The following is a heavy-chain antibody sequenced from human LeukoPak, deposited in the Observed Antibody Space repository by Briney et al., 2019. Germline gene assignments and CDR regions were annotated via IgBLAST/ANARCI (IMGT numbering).Heavy chain of an antibody. V-gene: IGHV3-21*01. CDR1: GFTFSSYS. D-gene: IGHD2-15*01. CDR3: ARDSWQDIVVVVAATVDF. CDR2: ISSSSSYI. Sequence: GGSLRLSCAASGFTFSSYSMNRVRQAPGKGLEWVSSISSSSSYIYYADSVKGRFTISRDNAKNSLYLQMNSLRAEDTAVYYCARDSWQDIVVVVAATVDFWGQGTLVTVSS. J-gene: IGHJ4*02.